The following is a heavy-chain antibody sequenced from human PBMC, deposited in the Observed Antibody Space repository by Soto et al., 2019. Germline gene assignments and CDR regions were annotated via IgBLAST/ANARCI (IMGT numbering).Heavy chain of an antibody. V-gene: IGHV1-18*01. Sequence: ASVKVSCKASAYTFTSYGIIWVRQAPGQGLEWMGWISAYNGNTNYAQKLQGRVTMTTDTSTSTAYMELRSLRSDDTAVYYCARGEYGGNSETYYYGMDVWGQGTTVTVSS. CDR2: ISAYNGNT. D-gene: IGHD4-17*01. J-gene: IGHJ6*02. CDR3: ARGEYGGNSETYYYGMDV. CDR1: AYTFTSYG.